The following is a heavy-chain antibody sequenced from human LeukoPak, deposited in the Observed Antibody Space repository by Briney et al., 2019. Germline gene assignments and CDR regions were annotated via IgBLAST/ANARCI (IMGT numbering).Heavy chain of an antibody. V-gene: IGHV1-69*01. J-gene: IGHJ2*01. CDR1: GGTFSSYA. Sequence: SVKVSCKASGGTFSSYAISWVRQAPGQGLEWMGGIIPIFGTANYAQKFQGRVTITADESTSTAYMELSSLRSEDTAVYYCARRASSSWYSTTDWYFDLWGRGTLVTVSS. CDR3: ARRASSSWYSTTDWYFDL. CDR2: IIPIFGTA. D-gene: IGHD6-13*01.